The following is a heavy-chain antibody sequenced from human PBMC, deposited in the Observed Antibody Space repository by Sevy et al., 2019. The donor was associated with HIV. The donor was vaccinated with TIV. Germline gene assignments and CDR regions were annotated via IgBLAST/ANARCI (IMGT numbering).Heavy chain of an antibody. CDR1: GFTFDDYA. J-gene: IGHJ2*01. V-gene: IGHV3-9*01. D-gene: IGHD6-13*01. Sequence: GGSLRLSCAASGFTFDDYAMHWVRQAPGKGLEWVSGISWNSGSIGYAYSVKGRFTISRDNAKNSLYLQMNSLRAEDTALYYGAKDIAAAGSPTDWYFDLWGRGTLVTVSS. CDR3: AKDIAAAGSPTDWYFDL. CDR2: ISWNSGSI.